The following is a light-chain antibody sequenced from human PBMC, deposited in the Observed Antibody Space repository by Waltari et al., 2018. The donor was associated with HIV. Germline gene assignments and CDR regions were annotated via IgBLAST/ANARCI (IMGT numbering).Light chain of an antibody. V-gene: IGKV4-1*01. Sequence: DIVMTQSPDSLAVSLGERATIDCKSSQSVLYNSNNKNYLAWYQHKPVQSPNLLIYWASARESGVPDRFSGSGSGTDFTFTFSILQAEDVAVYYSQQYYSVPLTFGGGTKVEIK. CDR3: QQYYSVPLT. CDR2: WAS. J-gene: IGKJ4*01. CDR1: QSVLYNSNNKNY.